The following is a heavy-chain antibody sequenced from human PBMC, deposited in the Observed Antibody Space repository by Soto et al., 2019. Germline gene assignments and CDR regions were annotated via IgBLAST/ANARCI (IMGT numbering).Heavy chain of an antibody. CDR2: IRSKTNSYAT. CDR1: GFTFGGSA. D-gene: IGHD6-19*01. CDR3: TRQTDAVQWLVVPTDYNFDY. Sequence: GGSLRLSCAASGFTFGGSAMHWVRQASGKGLEWVGHIRSKTNSYATAYAESVKGRFTISRDDSMNTACLQMNSLKTEDTAVYFCTRQTDAVQWLVVPTDYNFDYWGQGTLVTVSS. V-gene: IGHV3-73*01. J-gene: IGHJ4*02.